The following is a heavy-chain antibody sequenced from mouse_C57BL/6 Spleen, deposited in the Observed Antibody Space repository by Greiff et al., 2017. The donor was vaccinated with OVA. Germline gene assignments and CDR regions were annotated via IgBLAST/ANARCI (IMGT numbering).Heavy chain of an antibody. J-gene: IGHJ4*01. CDR1: GYAFSSSW. Sequence: VQRVESGPELVKPGASVKISCKASGYAFSSSWMNWVKQRPGKGLEWIGRIYPGDGDTNYNGKFKGKATLTADKSSSTAYMQLSSLTSEDSAVYFCATGDYYAMDYWGQGTSVTVSS. V-gene: IGHV1-82*01. CDR3: ATGDYYAMDY. CDR2: IYPGDGDT.